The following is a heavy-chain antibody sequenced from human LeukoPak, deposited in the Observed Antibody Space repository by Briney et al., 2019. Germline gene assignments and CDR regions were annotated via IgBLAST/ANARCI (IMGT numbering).Heavy chain of an antibody. CDR1: GGSISSSSYY. D-gene: IGHD4-17*01. J-gene: IGHJ4*02. CDR3: ARESLGGDFDY. Sequence: SETLSLTCTVSGGSISSSSYYWGWIRQPPGKGLEWIGSIYYSGSTYYNPSLKSRVTISVDTSKNQFSLKLSSVTAADTAVYYCARESLGGDFDYWGQGTLVTVSS. V-gene: IGHV4-39*07. CDR2: IYYSGST.